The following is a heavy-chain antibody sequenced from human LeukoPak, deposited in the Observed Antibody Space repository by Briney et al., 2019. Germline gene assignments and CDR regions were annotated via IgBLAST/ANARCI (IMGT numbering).Heavy chain of an antibody. V-gene: IGHV3-21*01. CDR2: ISSSSSYI. J-gene: IGHJ6*02. CDR3: ARDLYYDSSGCVDV. D-gene: IGHD3-22*01. Sequence: GGSLRLSCAASGFTLSSYSMNWVRQAPGKGLEWVSSISSSSSYIYYADSVKGRFTISRDNAKNSLYLQMNGLRAEDTAVYYCARDLYYDSSGCVDVWGQGTTVTVSS. CDR1: GFTLSSYS.